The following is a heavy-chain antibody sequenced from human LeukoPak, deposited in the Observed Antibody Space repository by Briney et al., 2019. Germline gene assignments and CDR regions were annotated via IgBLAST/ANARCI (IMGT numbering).Heavy chain of an antibody. CDR1: GFTFSSYA. Sequence: GGSLRLSCAASGFTFSSYAMHWVRQAPGKGLEYVSAISSNGGSTYYANSVKGRFTISRDNSKNTLYLQMGSLRAEDMAVYYCARVGITFGGVIVFTRYRHFDYWGQGTLVTVSS. V-gene: IGHV3-64*01. J-gene: IGHJ4*02. CDR2: ISSNGGST. D-gene: IGHD3-16*02. CDR3: ARVGITFGGVIVFTRYRHFDY.